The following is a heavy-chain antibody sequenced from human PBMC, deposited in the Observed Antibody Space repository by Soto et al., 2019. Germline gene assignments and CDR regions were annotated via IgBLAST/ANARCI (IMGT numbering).Heavy chain of an antibody. J-gene: IGHJ6*02. V-gene: IGHV4-31*03. D-gene: IGHD6-6*01. Sequence: QVQLQESGPGLVKPSQTLSLTCTVSGGSISSGGYFWSWIRQHPGKGLAWIGIIYYSGSTYYNPSLKSRVTMSVDTSKNQFSLKLSSVTAADTAVYYCAREGAAPYYYYGMDVWGQGTTVTVSS. CDR1: GGSISSGGYF. CDR2: IYYSGST. CDR3: AREGAAPYYYYGMDV.